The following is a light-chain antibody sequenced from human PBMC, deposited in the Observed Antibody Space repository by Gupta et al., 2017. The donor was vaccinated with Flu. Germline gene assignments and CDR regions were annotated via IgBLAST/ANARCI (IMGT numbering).Light chain of an antibody. CDR3: LQGVTTPLT. Sequence: GDRFTTTCRADQTISNDLRWYHQKAGRAPRLLISSASHLESGVPSRFRGSGSGTNFTLTIDSLQPDDFATYYCLQGVTTPLTFGPGT. CDR1: QTISND. V-gene: IGKV1-39*01. J-gene: IGKJ3*01. CDR2: SAS.